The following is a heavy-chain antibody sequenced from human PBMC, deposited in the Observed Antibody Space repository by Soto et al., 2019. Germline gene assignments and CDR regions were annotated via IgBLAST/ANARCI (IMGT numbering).Heavy chain of an antibody. CDR2: IIPIFGTA. V-gene: IGHV1-69*01. J-gene: IGHJ4*02. Sequence: QVQLVQSGAEVKKPGSSMKVSCKASGGTFSSYAISWVRQAPGQGLEWMGGIIPIFGTANYAQKFQGRVTITADESTSTAYMELSSLRSEDTAVYYCAREGTISMVRGVGYFDYWGQGTLVTVSS. CDR3: AREGTISMVRGVGYFDY. CDR1: GGTFSSYA. D-gene: IGHD3-10*01.